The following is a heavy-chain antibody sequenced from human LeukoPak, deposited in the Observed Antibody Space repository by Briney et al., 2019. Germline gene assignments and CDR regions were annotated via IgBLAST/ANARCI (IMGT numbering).Heavy chain of an antibody. CDR2: IYYSGST. J-gene: IGHJ5*02. V-gene: IGHV4-59*11. CDR3: ARGGTTVTPGLLWFDR. CDR1: GGSISSHY. D-gene: IGHD4-17*01. Sequence: SETLSLTCSVSGGSISSHYWSWIRQPPGKGLEWIGYIYYSGSTKYNPSLKSRVTISVDTSKNQFSLKLSSVTAADTAVYYCARGGTTVTPGLLWFDRWGQGTLVTVSS.